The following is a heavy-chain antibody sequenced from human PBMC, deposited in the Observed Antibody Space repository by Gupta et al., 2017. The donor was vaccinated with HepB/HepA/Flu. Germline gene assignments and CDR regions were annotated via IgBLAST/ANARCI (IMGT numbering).Heavy chain of an antibody. CDR3: ARCLLDWYFDL. CDR1: GFTFSSSG. Sequence: QVQLVESGGGVVQPGRSLRLSCAASGFTFSSSGMHWVRQAPGKGLEWVAVIWYDGSNKYYADSVKGRFTISRDNSKNTLYLQMNSLRAEDTAVYYCARCLLDWYFDLWGRGTLVTVSS. J-gene: IGHJ2*01. CDR2: IWYDGSNK. D-gene: IGHD5/OR15-5a*01. V-gene: IGHV3-33*01.